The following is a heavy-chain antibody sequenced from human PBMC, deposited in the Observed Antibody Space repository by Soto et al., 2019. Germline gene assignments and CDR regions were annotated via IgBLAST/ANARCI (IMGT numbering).Heavy chain of an antibody. CDR2: IKQDGSQT. CDR1: GFTFSDSW. V-gene: IGHV3-7*01. D-gene: IGHD3-9*01. CDR3: ESHSTYLRHYDA. Sequence: GGSLRLSCAASGFTFSDSWMGWVRQAPGRGLEWVANIKQDGSQTPYAASVRGRFAISRDNSKDTLYLHMRGLKVEDTAVYFCESHSTYLRHYDAWGPGTLVTVSS. J-gene: IGHJ5*02.